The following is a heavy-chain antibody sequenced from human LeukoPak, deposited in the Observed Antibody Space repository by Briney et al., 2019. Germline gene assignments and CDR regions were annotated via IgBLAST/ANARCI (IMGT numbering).Heavy chain of an antibody. V-gene: IGHV4-61*02. J-gene: IGHJ5*02. CDR3: GRTNNYDYPWFDP. Sequence: SQTLSLTCTVSGGSMNSGNYYWSWIRQPAGKGLEWIGRIYTSESTNYNPSLKSRVTISVDTSKNYFSLKLSSVTAADEAVYFCGRTNNYDYPWFDPWGQGTLVTVSS. CDR2: IYTSEST. CDR1: GGSMNSGNYY. D-gene: IGHD3-16*01.